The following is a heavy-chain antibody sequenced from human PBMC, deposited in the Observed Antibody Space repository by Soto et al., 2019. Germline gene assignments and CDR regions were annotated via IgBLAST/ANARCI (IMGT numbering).Heavy chain of an antibody. J-gene: IGHJ5*01. D-gene: IGHD2-8*01. CDR1: GFTFSNYG. CDR2: ISYDGSHQ. V-gene: IGHV3-30*18. CDR3: AKDPKCCTIGSHFLDNWFDS. Sequence: SLRLSCAASGFTFSNYGMHWVRQTPGKGLEWVAVISYDGSHQFYTDSVKGRFTISRDNSKNTLYLQMNSLKTDDTAMYYCAKDPKCCTIGSHFLDNWFDSWGQGTLVTVSS.